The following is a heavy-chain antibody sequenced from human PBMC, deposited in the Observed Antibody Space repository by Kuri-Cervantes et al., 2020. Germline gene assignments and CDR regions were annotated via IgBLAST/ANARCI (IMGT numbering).Heavy chain of an antibody. CDR3: AKFGTTGRYGMDV. D-gene: IGHD1-7*01. Sequence: WIRQPPGKGLEWVAVISYDGSNKYYADSVKGRFTISRDNSKNTLYLQMNSLRAEDTAVYYCAKFGTTGRYGMDVWGQGTTVTVSS. J-gene: IGHJ6*02. V-gene: IGHV3-30-3*02. CDR2: ISYDGSNK.